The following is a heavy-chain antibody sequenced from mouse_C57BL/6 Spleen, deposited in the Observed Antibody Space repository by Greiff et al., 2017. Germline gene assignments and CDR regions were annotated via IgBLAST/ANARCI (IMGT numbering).Heavy chain of an antibody. Sequence: QVQLQQPGAELVMPGASVKLSCKASGYTFTSYWMHWVKQRPGQGLEWIGEIAPSDSYTNYNQKFKGKSTLTVDKSSSTAYMQLSSLTSEDSAVYDCSRSPAAQAAWFAYWGQGTLVTVSA. D-gene: IGHD3-2*02. CDR2: IAPSDSYT. V-gene: IGHV1-69*01. CDR3: SRSPAAQAAWFAY. CDR1: GYTFTSYW. J-gene: IGHJ3*01.